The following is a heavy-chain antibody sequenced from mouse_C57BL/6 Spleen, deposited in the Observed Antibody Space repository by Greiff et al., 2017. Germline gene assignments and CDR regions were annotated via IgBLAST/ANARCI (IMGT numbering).Heavy chain of an antibody. CDR1: GYAFTNYL. D-gene: IGHD2-4*01. V-gene: IGHV1-54*01. Sequence: VKLQESGAELVRPGTSVKVSCKASGYAFTNYLIEWVKQRPGQGLEWIGVINPGSGGTNYNEKFKGKATLTADKSSSTAYMQLSSLTSEDSAVYFCAIYYDYEGFAYWGQGTLVTVSA. CDR2: INPGSGGT. CDR3: AIYYDYEGFAY. J-gene: IGHJ3*01.